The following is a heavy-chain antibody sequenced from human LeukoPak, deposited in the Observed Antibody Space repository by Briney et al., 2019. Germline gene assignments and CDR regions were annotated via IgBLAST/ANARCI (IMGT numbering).Heavy chain of an antibody. Sequence: PSETLSLTCTVSGGSISSYYWSWIRQPPGKGLEWIGYIYYSGSTNYNPSLKSRVTISVDTSKNQFSLKLSSVTAADTAVYYCARLMGGYYMDVWGKGTTVTVSS. J-gene: IGHJ6*03. V-gene: IGHV4-59*01. D-gene: IGHD1-26*01. CDR1: GGSISSYY. CDR3: ARLMGGYYMDV. CDR2: IYYSGST.